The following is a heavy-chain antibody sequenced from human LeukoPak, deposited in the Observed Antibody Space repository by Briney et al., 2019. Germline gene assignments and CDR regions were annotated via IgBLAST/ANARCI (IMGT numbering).Heavy chain of an antibody. Sequence: GASVKVSCKASGYTFTGYYMHWVRQAPGQGLEWMGWINPNSGGTNYAQKFQGRVTMTRDTSISTAYMELSRLRSDDTAVYYCARDGAVIAVDAFDIWGQGTMVTVSS. CDR3: ARDGAVIAVDAFDI. CDR2: INPNSGGT. CDR1: GYTFTGYY. V-gene: IGHV1-2*02. D-gene: IGHD6-19*01. J-gene: IGHJ3*02.